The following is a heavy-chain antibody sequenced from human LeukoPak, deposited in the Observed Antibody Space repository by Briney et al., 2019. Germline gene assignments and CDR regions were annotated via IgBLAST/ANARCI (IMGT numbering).Heavy chain of an antibody. Sequence: SETLSLPCTVSGGSISSSSYYWGWIRPPPGKGLEWVGSIYYSGSTYYNPSLKSRVTISVDTSKNQFSLKLSSVTAADTAVYYCARDGRAGSLFAYWGQGTLVTVSS. J-gene: IGHJ4*02. D-gene: IGHD6-19*01. CDR3: ARDGRAGSLFAY. V-gene: IGHV4-39*07. CDR2: IYYSGST. CDR1: GGSISSSSYY.